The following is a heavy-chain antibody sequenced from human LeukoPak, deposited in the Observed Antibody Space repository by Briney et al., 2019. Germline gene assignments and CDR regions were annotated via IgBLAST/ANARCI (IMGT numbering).Heavy chain of an antibody. Sequence: GGSLRLSCAASGFTFSSYGMSWVRQAPGKGLEWVSTITDSGGGTYYADSVKGRFTISRDNSKNTLYLQMNSLRAEDTAVYYCAKAIYYYDSSGSGYYFDYWGQGTLVTVSS. CDR3: AKAIYYYDSSGSGYYFDY. J-gene: IGHJ4*02. V-gene: IGHV3-23*01. CDR2: ITDSGGGT. CDR1: GFTFSSYG. D-gene: IGHD3-22*01.